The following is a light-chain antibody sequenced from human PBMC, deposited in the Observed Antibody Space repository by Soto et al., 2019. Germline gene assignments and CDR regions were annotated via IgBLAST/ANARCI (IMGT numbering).Light chain of an antibody. CDR3: QKYNNWPM. V-gene: IGKV3-15*01. CDR2: GAS. Sequence: EIVISQSPATLSVSPGERATLSCRASQSVSSNLAWYQQKPGQAPRLLIYGASTRATGIPARFSGSGSGTEFTLTISSLQSEDFAVYYCQKYNNWPMFGQRTKV. CDR1: QSVSSN. J-gene: IGKJ1*01.